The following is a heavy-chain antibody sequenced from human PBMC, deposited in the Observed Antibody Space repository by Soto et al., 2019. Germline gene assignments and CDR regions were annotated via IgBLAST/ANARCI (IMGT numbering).Heavy chain of an antibody. CDR1: GYTFSTSG. V-gene: IGHV1-18*01. CDR2: ISGYNGNT. D-gene: IGHD3-22*01. Sequence: QVQLVQSGAEVKKPGASVTVSCKASGYTFSTSGITWVRQAPGQGLEWMGWISGYNGNTIYAQKLQGRVTMTTETSTTTSYMELRSLMSDDTAVYYCAKTPHYDSSGYYSWFDLWGQGTLVTVSS. CDR3: AKTPHYDSSGYYSWFDL. J-gene: IGHJ5*02.